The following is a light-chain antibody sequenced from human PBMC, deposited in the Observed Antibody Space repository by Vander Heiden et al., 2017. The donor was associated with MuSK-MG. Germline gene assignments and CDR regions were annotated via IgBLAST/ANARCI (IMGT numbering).Light chain of an antibody. J-gene: IGLJ1*01. Sequence: SSELTQPPSVSVSPGQTATITCSGDALPTNYAYWLQQRSGQAPVLVIYDENKRPSGMAERFSGSTSGTTATLTVSGAQVEDEADYYCYSTDTSGNPSVFGTGTKVTVL. CDR1: ALPTNY. CDR2: DEN. CDR3: YSTDTSGNPSV. V-gene: IGLV3-10*01.